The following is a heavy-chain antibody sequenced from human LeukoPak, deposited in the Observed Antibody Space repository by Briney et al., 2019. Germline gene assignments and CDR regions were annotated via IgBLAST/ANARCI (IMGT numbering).Heavy chain of an antibody. CDR2: INHSGGT. D-gene: IGHD2-21*01. Sequence: PSETLSLTCAVYGGSFSTYYWSWIRQPPGKGLEWIGEINHSGGTSYNPSLKSRVTISVDTSKIQFSLNVRSVTVADTAVYYCARSTVVNNLDYWGQGTLVTVSS. V-gene: IGHV4-34*01. CDR1: GGSFSTYY. J-gene: IGHJ4*02. CDR3: ARSTVVNNLDY.